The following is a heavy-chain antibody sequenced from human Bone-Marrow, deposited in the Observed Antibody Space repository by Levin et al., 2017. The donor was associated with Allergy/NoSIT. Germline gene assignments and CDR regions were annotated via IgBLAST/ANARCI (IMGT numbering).Heavy chain of an antibody. CDR1: GYTFTSYD. V-gene: IGHV1-8*01. Sequence: PGGSLRLSCKASGYTFTSYDINWVRQATGQGLEWMGWMNPNSGNTGYAQKFQGRVTMTRNTSISTAYMELSSLRSEDTAVYYCAREIVVVPAAISGSHYYYGMDVWGQGTTVTVSS. D-gene: IGHD2-2*01. CDR2: MNPNSGNT. J-gene: IGHJ6*02. CDR3: AREIVVVPAAISGSHYYYGMDV.